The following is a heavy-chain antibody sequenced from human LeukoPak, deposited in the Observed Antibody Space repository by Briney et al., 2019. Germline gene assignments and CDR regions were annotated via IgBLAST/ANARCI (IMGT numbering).Heavy chain of an antibody. J-gene: IGHJ4*02. CDR3: ARDMIIAAAPDY. CDR1: GFTFSSYW. Sequence: GGPLRLSCAASGFTFSSYWMHWVRQAPGKGLVWVSRINSDGSSTSYADSVKGRFTISRDNAKNTLYLQMNSLRAEDTAVYYCARDMIIAAAPDYWGQGTLVTVSS. D-gene: IGHD6-13*01. CDR2: INSDGSST. V-gene: IGHV3-74*01.